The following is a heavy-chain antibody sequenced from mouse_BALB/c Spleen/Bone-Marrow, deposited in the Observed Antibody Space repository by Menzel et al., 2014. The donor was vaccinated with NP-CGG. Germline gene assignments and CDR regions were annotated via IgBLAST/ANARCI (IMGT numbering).Heavy chain of an antibody. CDR3: ARRGDRYEDCFPY. Sequence: EVQLQESGAELVKPAASVRLSCTASGFNIKDSYMHWVEQRPEQGLEWIGRIDPANGNTKYGPKFQGKATIALDTSSNTAYLQISSLTSKDTAVYFCARRGDRYEDCFPYWGQGTLVTVSA. J-gene: IGHJ3*01. V-gene: IGHV14-3*02. CDR1: GFNIKDSY. CDR2: IDPANGNT. D-gene: IGHD2-14*01.